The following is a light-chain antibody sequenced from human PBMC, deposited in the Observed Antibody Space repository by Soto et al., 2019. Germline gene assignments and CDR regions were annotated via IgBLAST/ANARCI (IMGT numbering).Light chain of an antibody. CDR2: DAS. V-gene: IGKV1-5*01. J-gene: IGKJ1*01. Sequence: DIQTTQSPSTLSASVGDRVTITCRASQSISSWLAWYQQKPGKAPKLLIYDASSLESGVPSRFSGSGSGTEFTLTISSLQPDDFGTYSCQQYNSYPGTVGQGTKVDIK. CDR1: QSISSW. CDR3: QQYNSYPGT.